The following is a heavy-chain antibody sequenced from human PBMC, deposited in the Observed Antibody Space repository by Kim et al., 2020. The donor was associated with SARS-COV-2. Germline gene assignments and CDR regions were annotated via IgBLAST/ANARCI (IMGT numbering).Heavy chain of an antibody. CDR1: GFTFGDFA. J-gene: IGHJ3*02. D-gene: IGHD6-6*01. Sequence: GGSLRLSCAASGFTFGDFAMHWVRQVPGKGLEWVSGLSWNSGVIGYADSVKGRFTISRHNAENALYLQMNSLRAEDTAFYYCAKDLVSSSFRAFHIWGRGKMVTVSS. CDR3: AKDLVSSSFRAFHI. CDR2: LSWNSGVI. V-gene: IGHV3-9*01.